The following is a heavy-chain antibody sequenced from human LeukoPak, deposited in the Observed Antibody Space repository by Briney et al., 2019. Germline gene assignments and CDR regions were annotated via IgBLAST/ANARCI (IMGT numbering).Heavy chain of an antibody. Sequence: ASVKVSCKASGYTFTGYYMHWVRQAPGQGLEWMGWINPNSGGTNYAQKFQGRVTMTRDTSISTAYMELRSLRSDDTAVYYCAREPGIAVAGTHFDYWGQGTLVTVSS. J-gene: IGHJ4*02. D-gene: IGHD6-19*01. CDR1: GYTFTGYY. CDR2: INPNSGGT. V-gene: IGHV1-2*02. CDR3: AREPGIAVAGTHFDY.